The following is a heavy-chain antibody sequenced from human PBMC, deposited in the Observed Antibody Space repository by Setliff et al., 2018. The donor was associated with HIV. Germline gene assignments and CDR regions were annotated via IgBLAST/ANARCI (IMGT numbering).Heavy chain of an antibody. V-gene: IGHV3-30-3*01. J-gene: IGHJ4*02. Sequence: GGSLRLSCAATGFTFSSYVLHWVRQAPGKGLEWVAVMSTGGGIKICADSVKGRFTISRDNSRNTLFLQMNNLRPEDTATYYCVRDPIEGSPDYFDYWGQGARVTVSS. CDR2: MSTGGGIK. CDR3: VRDPIEGSPDYFDY. D-gene: IGHD1-26*01. CDR1: GFTFSSYV.